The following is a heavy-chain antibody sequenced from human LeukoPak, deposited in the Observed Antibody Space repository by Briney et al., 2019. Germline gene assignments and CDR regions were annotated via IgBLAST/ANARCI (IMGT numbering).Heavy chain of an antibody. V-gene: IGHV4-34*01. D-gene: IGHD5-24*01. CDR2: INHSGST. CDR1: GGSFSGYY. CDR3: ARSRDGYRKGYYFDY. Sequence: SETLSLTCAVYGGSFSGYYWSWIRQPPGKGLEWIGEINHSGSTNYNPPLKSRVTISVDTSKNQFSLKLSSVTAADTAVYYCARSRDGYRKGYYFDYWGQGTLVTVSS. J-gene: IGHJ4*02.